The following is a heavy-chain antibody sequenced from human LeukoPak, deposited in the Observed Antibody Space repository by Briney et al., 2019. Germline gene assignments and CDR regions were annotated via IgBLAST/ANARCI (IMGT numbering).Heavy chain of an antibody. J-gene: IGHJ4*02. CDR3: ARRAGAYSHPYDY. V-gene: IGHV3-53*01. Sequence: GGSLRLSCTVSGFTVSTNSMSWVRQAPGKGLEWVSFIYSDNTHYSDSVKGRFTISRDNSKNTLYLQMNSLRAEDTAVYYCARRAGAYSHPYDYWGQGTPVTVSS. D-gene: IGHD4/OR15-4a*01. CDR2: IYSDNT. CDR1: GFTVSTNS.